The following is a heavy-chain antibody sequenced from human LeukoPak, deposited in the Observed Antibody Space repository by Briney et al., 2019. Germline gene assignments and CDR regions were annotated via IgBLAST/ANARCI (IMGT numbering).Heavy chain of an antibody. D-gene: IGHD2-15*01. CDR1: GGSISSYY. J-gene: IGHJ4*02. CDR3: ARDGWPTFDY. Sequence: SETLSLTCTVSGGSISSYYWSWSRQPAGKGLEWIGRIYTSGSTNYNPSHKSRVTMPVDTSKNQFSLKLSSVTAADTAVYYCARDGWPTFDYWGQGTLVTVSS. CDR2: IYTSGST. V-gene: IGHV4-4*07.